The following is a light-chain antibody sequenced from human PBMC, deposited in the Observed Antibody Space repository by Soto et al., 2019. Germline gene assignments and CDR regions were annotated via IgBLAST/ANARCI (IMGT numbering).Light chain of an antibody. CDR1: SSDVGGYNY. CDR3: SSYTSSSTWV. CDR2: EVN. V-gene: IGLV2-14*01. J-gene: IGLJ3*02. Sequence: QSALTQPASVSGSPGQSITISCTGTSSDVGGYNYVSWYQQHPGKVPKLMIYEVNNRPSGVSNRFSGSKSGNTASLTISGLQAEDEADYYCSSYTSSSTWVFGGGTKLTVL.